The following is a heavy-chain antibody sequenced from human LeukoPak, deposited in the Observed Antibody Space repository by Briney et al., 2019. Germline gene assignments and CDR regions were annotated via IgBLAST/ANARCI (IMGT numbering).Heavy chain of an antibody. Sequence: GGSLRLSCAASGFSFRDFWMTWVRQAPGKGLEWVANINQGGSVRYYVDSVKGRFTISRDDAKSSLYVQMNSLRNEDTAVYYCARFGYSGWNLEYWGQGTLVTVSS. J-gene: IGHJ4*02. CDR3: ARFGYSGWNLEY. V-gene: IGHV3-7*01. D-gene: IGHD5-12*01. CDR1: GFSFRDFW. CDR2: INQGGSVR.